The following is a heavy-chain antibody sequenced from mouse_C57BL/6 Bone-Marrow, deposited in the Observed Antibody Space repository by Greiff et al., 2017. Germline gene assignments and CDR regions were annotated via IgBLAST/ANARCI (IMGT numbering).Heavy chain of an antibody. CDR1: GFNIKDDY. Sequence: VQLKQSGAELVRPGASVKLSCTASGFNIKDDYMHWVKQRPEQGLESIGWIDPENGDTEYASKFQGKATITADTSSNTAYLQLSSLTSEDTAVYYCTRLGLFYWYFDVWGTGTTVTVSS. V-gene: IGHV14-4*01. J-gene: IGHJ1*03. D-gene: IGHD4-1*01. CDR3: TRLGLFYWYFDV. CDR2: IDPENGDT.